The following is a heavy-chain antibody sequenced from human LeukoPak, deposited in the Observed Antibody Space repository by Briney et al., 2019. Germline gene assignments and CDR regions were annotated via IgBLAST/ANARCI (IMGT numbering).Heavy chain of an antibody. CDR3: AKDGVATQHALDI. CDR1: GFNFRAYA. J-gene: IGHJ3*02. D-gene: IGHD5-12*01. CDR2: ISGSGGTT. Sequence: PGGSVRLSCAASGFNFRAYAMTWVRQAPGKGLDWVSGISGSGGTTYYADSVRGRFTISRDNSKNTVYLQLNNLRAEDMGVYYCAKDGVATQHALDIWGHGTMVTVSS. V-gene: IGHV3-23*01.